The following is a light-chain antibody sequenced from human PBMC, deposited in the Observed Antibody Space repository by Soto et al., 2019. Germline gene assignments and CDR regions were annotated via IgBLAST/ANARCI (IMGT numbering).Light chain of an antibody. CDR3: QQYNSYSEA. CDR1: QTISSW. J-gene: IGKJ1*01. V-gene: IGKV1-5*03. Sequence: DIQMTQSPSTLSGSVGDRVTITCRASQTISSWLAWYQQKPGKAPKLLIYKASTLKSGVPSRFSGSGSWTEFTLTNSSLQPDDFATYYCQQYNSYSEAFGQGTKVELK. CDR2: KAS.